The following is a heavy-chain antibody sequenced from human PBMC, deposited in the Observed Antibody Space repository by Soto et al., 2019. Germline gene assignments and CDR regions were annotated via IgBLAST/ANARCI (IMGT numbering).Heavy chain of an antibody. CDR1: GFTFSSYA. Sequence: EVQLLESGGGLVQPGGSLRLSYAASGFTFSSYAMSWVRQAPGKGLEWVSAISGSGGSTYYADSVKGRFTISRDNSKNTLYLQMNSLRAEDTAVYYCAKDSAVSYDSSGYYSLFDYWGQGTLVTVSS. J-gene: IGHJ4*02. CDR3: AKDSAVSYDSSGYYSLFDY. D-gene: IGHD3-22*01. V-gene: IGHV3-23*01. CDR2: ISGSGGST.